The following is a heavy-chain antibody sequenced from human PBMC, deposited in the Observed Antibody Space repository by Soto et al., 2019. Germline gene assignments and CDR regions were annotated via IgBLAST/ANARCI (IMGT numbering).Heavy chain of an antibody. CDR2: IYYSGST. V-gene: IGHV4-61*08. J-gene: IGHJ5*02. CDR3: ASSRILYLNWFDP. Sequence: SETLSLTCTVSGGSISSGDYYWSWIRQPPGKGLEWIGYIYYSGSTNYNPSLKSRVTISVDTSKNQFSLKLSSVTAADTAVYYCASSRILYLNWFDPWGQGTLVTVSS. D-gene: IGHD2-15*01. CDR1: GGSISSGDYY.